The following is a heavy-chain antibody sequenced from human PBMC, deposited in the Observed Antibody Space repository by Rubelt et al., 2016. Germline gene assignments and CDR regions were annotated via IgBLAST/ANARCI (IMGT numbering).Heavy chain of an antibody. CDR3: ARNLIMITFGGVIVPPDY. V-gene: IGHV1-18*01. D-gene: IGHD3-16*02. CDR1: GGTFSSYA. J-gene: IGHJ4*02. CDR2: ISAYNGNT. Sequence: SGAEVKKPGASVKVSCKASGGTFSSYAISWVRQAPGQGLEWMGWISAYNGNTNYAQKLQGRVTMTTDTSTSTAYMELRSLRSDDTAVYYCARNLIMITFGGVIVPPDYWGQGTLVTVSS.